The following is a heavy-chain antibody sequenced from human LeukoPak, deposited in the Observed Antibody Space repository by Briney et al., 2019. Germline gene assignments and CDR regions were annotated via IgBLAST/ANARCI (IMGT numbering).Heavy chain of an antibody. CDR1: GGSFSGYY. V-gene: IGHV4-34*01. J-gene: IGHJ4*02. Sequence: SETLSLTCAVYGGSFSGYYWSWIRQTPGKGLEWIGEINHSGSTNYNPSLKSRVTISVDTSKNQFSLKLSSVTAADTAVYYCARGVLARVDFWSGYYALHFDYWGQGTLVTVSS. CDR3: ARGVLARVDFWSGYYALHFDY. D-gene: IGHD3-3*01. CDR2: INHSGST.